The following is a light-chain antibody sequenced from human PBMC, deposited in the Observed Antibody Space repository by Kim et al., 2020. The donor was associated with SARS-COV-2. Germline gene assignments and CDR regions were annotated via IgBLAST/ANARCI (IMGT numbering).Light chain of an antibody. V-gene: IGLV3-1*01. CDR2: QDN. CDR1: KLGDKY. Sequence: SYELTQPPSVSVSPGQTASITCSGDKLGDKYACWYQQKPGQSPVLVIYQDNKRPSGIPERFSGSNSSNTATLTISGTQAMDEADYYCQAWDSSTWVFGGGTKLTVL. J-gene: IGLJ3*02. CDR3: QAWDSSTWV.